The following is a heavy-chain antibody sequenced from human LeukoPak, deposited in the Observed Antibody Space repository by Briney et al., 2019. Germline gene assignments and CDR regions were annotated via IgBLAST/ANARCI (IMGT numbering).Heavy chain of an antibody. CDR3: ARAHNWYYDFWSGYSSYYYYYYGMDV. V-gene: IGHV1-2*02. CDR1: GYTFTGYY. CDR2: INPNSGGT. D-gene: IGHD3-3*01. Sequence: ASVKVSCKASGYTFTGYYMHWVRQAPGQGLEWMGWINPNSGGTNYAQKFQGRVTMTRDTSISTAYMELSRLRSDDTAVYYCARAHNWYYDFWSGYSSYYYYYYGMDVWGQGTLVTVSS. J-gene: IGHJ6*02.